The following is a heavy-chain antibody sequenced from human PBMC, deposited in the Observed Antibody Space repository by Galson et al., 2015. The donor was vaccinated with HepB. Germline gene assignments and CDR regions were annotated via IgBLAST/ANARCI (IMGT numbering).Heavy chain of an antibody. J-gene: IGHJ4*02. CDR3: ARDLNGHGDF. CDR2: IWYDESNK. D-gene: IGHD3-9*01. Sequence: SLRLSCAVSGFTFSDFGFHWVRQAPGKGLEWVAVIWYDESNKYYADSVKGRFTISRDISKNTLYLQMNSLKSEDTAVYYCARDLNGHGDFWGQGTLVTVSS. V-gene: IGHV3-33*01. CDR1: GFTFSDFG.